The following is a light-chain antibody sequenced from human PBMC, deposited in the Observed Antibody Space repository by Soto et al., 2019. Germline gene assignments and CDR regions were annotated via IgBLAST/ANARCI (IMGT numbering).Light chain of an antibody. CDR2: DAS. CDR3: QQRRSWPWT. CDR1: QSVRSS. V-gene: IGKV3-11*01. J-gene: IGKJ1*01. Sequence: EILLTQSPATLSLSPGERATLSCRASQSVRSSLAWYQQKPGQAPRLLIYDASTRATGIPGRFSGSGSGTDVTLTISNLEPEDFAVYYCQQRRSWPWTFGQGAKVEIK.